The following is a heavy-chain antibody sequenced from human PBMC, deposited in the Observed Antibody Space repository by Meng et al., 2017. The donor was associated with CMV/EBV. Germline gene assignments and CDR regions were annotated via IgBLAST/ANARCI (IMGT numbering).Heavy chain of an antibody. V-gene: IGHV3-30*02. D-gene: IGHD6-19*01. Sequence: GESLNISCAASGFTFSSYGMHWVRQAPGKGLEWVAFIRYDGSNKYYADSVKGRFTISRDNSKNTLYLQMNSLRAEDTAVYYCAKDYWLGWYAEYYFDYWGQGTLVTVSS. CDR2: IRYDGSNK. CDR1: GFTFSSYG. J-gene: IGHJ4*02. CDR3: AKDYWLGWYAEYYFDY.